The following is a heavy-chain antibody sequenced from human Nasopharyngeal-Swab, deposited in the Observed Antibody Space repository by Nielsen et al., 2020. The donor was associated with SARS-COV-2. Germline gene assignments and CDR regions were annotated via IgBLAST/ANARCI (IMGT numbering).Heavy chain of an antibody. J-gene: IGHJ4*02. D-gene: IGHD3-9*01. Sequence: GESLKISCAASGFTFGSHDIHWVRQPTGKGLEWVSGIDTAGETYYADSVNGRYTISREDVKSFLYLQMNSLRVEDSGVYYCARGRGGYYNLDYWGQRTLVTVSP. CDR3: ARGRGGYYNLDY. CDR2: IDTAGET. V-gene: IGHV3-13*01. CDR1: GFTFGSHD.